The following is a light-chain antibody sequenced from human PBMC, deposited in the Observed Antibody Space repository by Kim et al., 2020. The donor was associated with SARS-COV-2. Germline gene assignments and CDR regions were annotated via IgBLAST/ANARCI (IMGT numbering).Light chain of an antibody. Sequence: LSPGERATLSCRASQSVSSSYLAWYQKKPGQAPRLLIYGASSRATGTPDRFSGSGSGTDFTLTISRLEPEDFAVYYCQQYGSSLLFGGGTKVDIK. CDR1: QSVSSSY. CDR2: GAS. V-gene: IGKV3-20*01. J-gene: IGKJ4*01. CDR3: QQYGSSLL.